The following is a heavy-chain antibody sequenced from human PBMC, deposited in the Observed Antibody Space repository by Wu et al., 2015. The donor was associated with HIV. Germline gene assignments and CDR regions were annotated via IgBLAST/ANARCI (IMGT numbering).Heavy chain of an antibody. CDR1: GDTFSSYA. D-gene: IGHD1/OR15-1a*01. Sequence: HVQLVQSGAEVKKPWSSVKVSCKASGDTFSSYAISWVRQAPGQGLEWMGRIIPMFGTTNYAQKFRGRVTITADEPTTTAYLELSSLKSEDTAVYFCARTEQQLDYWGQGNAGHRLL. V-gene: IGHV1-69*13. CDR3: ARTEQQLDY. CDR2: IIPMFGTT. J-gene: IGHJ4*02.